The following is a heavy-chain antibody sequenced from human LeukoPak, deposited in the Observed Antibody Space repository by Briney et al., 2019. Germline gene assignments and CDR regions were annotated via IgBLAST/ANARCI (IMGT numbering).Heavy chain of an antibody. V-gene: IGHV4-34*01. CDR2: INHSGST. J-gene: IGHJ4*02. CDR3: ARVLGYCSSTSCQGIDY. CDR1: GGSLRSYY. D-gene: IGHD2-2*01. Sequence: SETLSLTCTVSGGSLRSYYWSWIRQPPGKGLEWIGEINHSGSTNYNPSLKSRVTISVDTSKNQFSLKLSSVTAADTAVYYCARVLGYCSSTSCQGIDYWGQGTLVTVSS.